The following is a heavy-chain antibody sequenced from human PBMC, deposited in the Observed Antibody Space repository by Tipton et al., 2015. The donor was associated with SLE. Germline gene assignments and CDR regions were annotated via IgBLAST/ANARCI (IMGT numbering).Heavy chain of an antibody. Sequence: SLGLSCAASGFTFSSYGMHWVRQAPGKGLEWVAFIRYDGSNKYYADSVKGRFTISRDNSKNTLYLQMNSLRAEDTAVYYCARKSGSGSYKDAFDIWGQGTMVTVSS. V-gene: IGHV3-30*02. J-gene: IGHJ3*02. CDR1: GFTFSSYG. CDR3: ARKSGSGSYKDAFDI. CDR2: IRYDGSNK. D-gene: IGHD1-26*01.